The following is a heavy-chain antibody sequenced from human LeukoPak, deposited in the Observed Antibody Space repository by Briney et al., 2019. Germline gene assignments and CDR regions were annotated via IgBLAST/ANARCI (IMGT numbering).Heavy chain of an antibody. J-gene: IGHJ4*02. D-gene: IGHD4-23*01. V-gene: IGHV4-34*01. CDR1: GGSFSGYY. CDR3: ARVIYYYYGGNSRDYFDY. Sequence: SSETLSLTCAVYGGSFSGYYWSWIRQPPGKGLEWSGEINHSGSTNYNRSLKSRVTISVDTSKNQFSLKLSSVTAADTAVYYCARVIYYYYGGNSRDYFDYWGQGTLVTVSS. CDR2: INHSGST.